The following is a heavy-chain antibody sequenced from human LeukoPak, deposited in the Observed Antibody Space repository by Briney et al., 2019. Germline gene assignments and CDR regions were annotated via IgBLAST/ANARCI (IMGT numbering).Heavy chain of an antibody. J-gene: IGHJ3*02. CDR2: IRYDGTDK. V-gene: IGHV3-30*02. Sequence: PGGSLRLSCAASGFTFSNHGMHWVRQAPGKGLEWVAFIRYDGTDKYYADSVKGRFTISRDNSENTVSLQMNSLRAEDTAVYYCARDSRAVSDAFDIWGQGTMVIVSS. CDR1: GFTFSNHG. CDR3: ARDSRAVSDAFDI. D-gene: IGHD3-10*01.